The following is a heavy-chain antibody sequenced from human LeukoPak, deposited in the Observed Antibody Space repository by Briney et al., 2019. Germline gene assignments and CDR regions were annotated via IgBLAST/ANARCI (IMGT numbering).Heavy chain of an antibody. CDR1: GFTFTDSA. CDR2: ISTSGGDT. D-gene: IGHD4-17*01. Sequence: GGSLRLSCAASGFTFTDSAMTWVRQAPGKGLEWVSAISTSGGDTIYTDSVKDRFTISRDNSKNTLYLQMTSLGVEDTAVYYCATDTGHGYFESWGQGTLVTVS. J-gene: IGHJ4*02. CDR3: ATDTGHGYFES. V-gene: IGHV3-23*01.